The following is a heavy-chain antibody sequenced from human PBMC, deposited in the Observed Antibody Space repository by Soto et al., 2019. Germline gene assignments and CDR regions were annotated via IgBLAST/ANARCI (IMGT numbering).Heavy chain of an antibody. CDR2: IYHSGST. D-gene: IGHD3-22*01. CDR1: GGSICSGGYS. CDR3: ARGNYYDSSGYYHDAFDI. J-gene: IGHJ3*02. Sequence: SETLSLSCAVSGGSICSGGYSWSWIRQPPGKGLEWIGYIYHSGSTYYNPSLKSRVTISVDRSKNQFSLKLSSVTAADTAVYYCARGNYYDSSGYYHDAFDIWGQGTMVT. V-gene: IGHV4-30-2*01.